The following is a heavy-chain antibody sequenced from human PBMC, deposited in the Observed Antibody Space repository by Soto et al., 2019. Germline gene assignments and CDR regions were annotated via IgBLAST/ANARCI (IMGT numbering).Heavy chain of an antibody. CDR1: GYTFTSYG. V-gene: IGHV1-18*01. D-gene: IGHD6-13*01. CDR3: ARERDDSSWSSVEYFQH. J-gene: IGHJ1*01. CDR2: ISAYNGNT. Sequence: QVQLVQSGAEVKKPGASVKVSCKTSGYTFTSYGISWVRQAPGQGLEWMGWISAYNGNTNFGQKLQGRLTMTTDTSTRTAYMELRSLRSYDTAVYYWARERDDSSWSSVEYFQHWGQGTLVTVSS.